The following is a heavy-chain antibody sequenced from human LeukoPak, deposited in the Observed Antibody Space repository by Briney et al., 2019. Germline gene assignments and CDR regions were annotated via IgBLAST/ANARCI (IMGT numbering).Heavy chain of an antibody. D-gene: IGHD1-26*01. J-gene: IGHJ2*01. Sequence: GGSLRLSCAVSGFTFDDYAMHWVRQVPGKGLEWVSGINWNSDSIGYADSVKGRFTTSRDNAKNSLYLQMNSLRAEDTALYYCAKQGGVGASRLSLGWYFDLWGRGTLVTVSS. CDR2: INWNSDSI. CDR3: AKQGGVGASRLSLGWYFDL. V-gene: IGHV3-9*01. CDR1: GFTFDDYA.